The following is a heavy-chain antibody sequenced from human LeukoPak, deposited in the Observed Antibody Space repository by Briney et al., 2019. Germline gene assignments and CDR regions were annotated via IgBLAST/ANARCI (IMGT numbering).Heavy chain of an antibody. CDR3: AREDSLGSWYFDA. V-gene: IGHV4-4*07. D-gene: IGHD6-13*01. J-gene: IGHJ5*02. Sequence: SETLSLTCTVSDGSISSFYWNWIRQPAGKGLEWIGRIYSSGGTNYNPSLKSRVTMSVDTSKNQVSLKVNSVTAADTAVYYCAREDSLGSWYFDAWGQGTLVTVSS. CDR2: IYSSGGT. CDR1: DGSISSFY.